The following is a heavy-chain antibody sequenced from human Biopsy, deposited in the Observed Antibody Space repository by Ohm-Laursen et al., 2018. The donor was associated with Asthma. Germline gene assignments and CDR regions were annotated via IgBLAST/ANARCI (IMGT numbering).Heavy chain of an antibody. CDR1: GFSFSNFA. J-gene: IGHJ3*02. V-gene: IGHV3-30*01. CDR2: ISKDASTQ. Sequence: SLRLSCAASGFSFSNFAIHWVRQAPGKGLEWMGCISKDASTQDYADSVKGRFTMARDNSKNTLDLQMNSLREEDTAVYYCVRDGTDDAFDIWGQGTVVSVSS. CDR3: VRDGTDDAFDI. D-gene: IGHD1-1*01.